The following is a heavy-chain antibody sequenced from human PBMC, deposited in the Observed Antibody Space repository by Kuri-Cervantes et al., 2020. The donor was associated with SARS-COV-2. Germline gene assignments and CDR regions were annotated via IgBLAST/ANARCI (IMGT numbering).Heavy chain of an antibody. D-gene: IGHD4-17*01. Sequence: GSLRLSCAFYGESFSGYYWNWIRQSPGKGLEWIGEVNHRGSTNYNPSLKSRVTISVDTSSKQFSLHLGSVTAADTAVYYCARGSPYGDYGDGSYYYYMDVWGKGTTVTVSS. CDR3: ARGSPYGDYGDGSYYYYMDV. CDR1: GESFSGYY. V-gene: IGHV4-34*01. CDR2: VNHRGST. J-gene: IGHJ6*03.